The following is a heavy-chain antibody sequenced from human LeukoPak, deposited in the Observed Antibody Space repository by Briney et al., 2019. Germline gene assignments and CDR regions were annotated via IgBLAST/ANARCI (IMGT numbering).Heavy chain of an antibody. CDR2: IYHSGST. D-gene: IGHD4-23*01. V-gene: IGHV4-38-2*01. CDR1: GYSISSGYY. J-gene: IGHJ4*02. Sequence: PSETLSLTCAVSGYSISSGYYWGWIRQPPGKGLEWIGSIYHSGSTYYNPSLKGRVTISVDTSKNQFSLKLSSVTAADTAVYYCARGTTVVTPGGYWGQGTLVTVSS. CDR3: ARGTTVVTPGGY.